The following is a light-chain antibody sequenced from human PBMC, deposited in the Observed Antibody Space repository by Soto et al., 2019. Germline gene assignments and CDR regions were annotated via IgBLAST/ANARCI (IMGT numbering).Light chain of an antibody. V-gene: IGKV3-20*01. CDR1: QSVPRSY. Sequence: EIVLTQSPGTLSLSPGERATLSCRASQSVPRSYLAWYQQKPGQAPSLLIYGTSSRATGIPDRFSGSGSGKDFTLTISRLEPEDFAVFYCQQYGSSITFGQGTRLEMK. CDR2: GTS. J-gene: IGKJ5*01. CDR3: QQYGSSIT.